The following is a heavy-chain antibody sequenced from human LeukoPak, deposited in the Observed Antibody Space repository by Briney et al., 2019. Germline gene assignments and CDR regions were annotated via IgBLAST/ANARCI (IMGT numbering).Heavy chain of an antibody. CDR2: IYSSGST. J-gene: IGHJ4*02. V-gene: IGHV4-4*07. CDR1: GGSISSYY. Sequence: PSETLSLTCTVSGGSISSYYWSWIRQPAGKGLEWIGRIYSSGSTNYNPSLKSRVTVSVDTSKNQFSLKLSSVTAADTAVYHCARGPRSSDWYSIDYWGRGTLVTVSS. CDR3: ARGPRSSDWYSIDY. D-gene: IGHD6-19*01.